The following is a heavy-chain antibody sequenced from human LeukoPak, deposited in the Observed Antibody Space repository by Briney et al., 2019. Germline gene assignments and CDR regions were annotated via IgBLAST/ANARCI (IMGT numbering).Heavy chain of an antibody. CDR1: GYTFTIYG. J-gene: IGHJ6*02. CDR3: ARGLGSGWFRTPYYYYGMDV. V-gene: IGHV1-18*01. CDR2: ISAYNGNT. Sequence: GASVKVSCKASGYTFTIYGISWVRQAPGQGLEWMGWISAYNGNTNYAQKLQGRVTMTTDTSTSTAYMELRSLRSDDTAVYYCARGLGSGWFRTPYYYYGMDVWGQGTTVTVSS. D-gene: IGHD6-19*01.